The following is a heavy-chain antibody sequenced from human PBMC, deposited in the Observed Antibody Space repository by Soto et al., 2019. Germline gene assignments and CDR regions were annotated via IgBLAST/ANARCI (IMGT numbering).Heavy chain of an antibody. Sequence: QVQLVQSGAEVKKPGASVKVSCKASGYTFTNYYVHWVRQAPGQGPERMGVINPSGGSTRDAQKFQVRVTMTRDTPASTVNMELSSLRSDDTAVYYCACEATADYSGMDVWGQGTTVSVSS. CDR1: GYTFTNYY. CDR3: ACEATADYSGMDV. J-gene: IGHJ6*01. V-gene: IGHV1-46*01. D-gene: IGHD5-18*01. CDR2: INPSGGST.